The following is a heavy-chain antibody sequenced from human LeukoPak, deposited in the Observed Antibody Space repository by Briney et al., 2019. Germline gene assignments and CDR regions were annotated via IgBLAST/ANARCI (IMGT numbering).Heavy chain of an antibody. J-gene: IGHJ4*02. CDR3: AKDPDSSGYYYGVGFDY. Sequence: PGGSLRLSCAASGFTFSTYAMTWVRQAPGKGLEWVSGISTSGDRTYYADSVKGRFTISRDNSKNTLYLQMSSQRAEDTAVYYCAKDPDSSGYYYGVGFDYWGQGTLVTVSS. D-gene: IGHD3-22*01. CDR1: GFTFSTYA. V-gene: IGHV3-23*01. CDR2: ISTSGDRT.